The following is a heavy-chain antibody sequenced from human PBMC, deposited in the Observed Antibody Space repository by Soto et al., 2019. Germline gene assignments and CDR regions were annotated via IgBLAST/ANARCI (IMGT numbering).Heavy chain of an antibody. CDR1: GFTFANAW. CDR2: VRSKADGGTT. V-gene: IGHV3-15*01. D-gene: IGHD1-7*01. J-gene: IGHJ4*02. CDR3: RRDWDYPVL. Sequence: LRLSCAASGFTFANAWMSWVRQAPGKGPEWVGRVRSKADGGTTDYAAPVKGRFTISRDDSENTLYLQMNSLKIDDTAVYYCRRDWDYPVLWGQGTLVTVSS.